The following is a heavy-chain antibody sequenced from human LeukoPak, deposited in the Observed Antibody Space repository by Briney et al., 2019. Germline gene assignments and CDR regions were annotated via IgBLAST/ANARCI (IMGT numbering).Heavy chain of an antibody. CDR3: LKEGGPDNWYFDL. D-gene: IGHD2-15*01. J-gene: IGHJ2*01. V-gene: IGHV3-30*13. CDR2: DSFNGRVQ. CDR1: GFSFNTYG. Sequence: GGSLRLSCAASGFSFNTYGMQWVRQAPGMGLEWVAVDSFNGRVQYYADSVRGRFTISRDHSKYMLYLEINSLRPEHTAVYYCLKEGGPDNWYFDLWGRGTLAIVSS.